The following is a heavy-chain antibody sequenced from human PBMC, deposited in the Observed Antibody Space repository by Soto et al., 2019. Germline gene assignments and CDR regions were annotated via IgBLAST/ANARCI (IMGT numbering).Heavy chain of an antibody. V-gene: IGHV3-53*01. J-gene: IGHJ3*01. Sequence: DVQLVESGGGLIQPGESLRLSCAAFGLTISGKKYVAWVRQAPGKGLEWVSALYDVNGSFYADSVTGRFTTSSDSSKTTVYLQMNDLRPDDTAVYYCATWHEREHAFDVWGQGTTVTISS. D-gene: IGHD1-1*01. CDR2: LYDVNGS. CDR1: GLTISGKKY. CDR3: ATWHEREHAFDV.